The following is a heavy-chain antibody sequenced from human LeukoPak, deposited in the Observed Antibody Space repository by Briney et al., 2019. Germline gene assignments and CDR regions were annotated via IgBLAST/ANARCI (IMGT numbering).Heavy chain of an antibody. CDR2: IKSKTDGGTT. CDR1: GFTFSNAW. D-gene: IGHD4/OR15-4a*01. J-gene: IGHJ5*02. V-gene: IGHV3-15*01. Sequence: GGSLRLSCAASGFTFSNAWMTWVRQAPGKGLEWVGRIKSKTDGGTTEYAAPVKGRFTILRDDSRDTLNLQMNSLETEDTAVYYCATANSGHFGATWGQGTLVTVSS. CDR3: ATANSGHFGAT.